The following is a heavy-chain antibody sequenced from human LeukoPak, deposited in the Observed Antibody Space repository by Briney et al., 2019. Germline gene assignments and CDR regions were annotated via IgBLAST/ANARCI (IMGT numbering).Heavy chain of an antibody. CDR2: ISSSGSTI. V-gene: IGHV3-11*01. Sequence: PGGSLRLSCAASGFTFSVYYMSWIRQAPGKGLEWVSYISSSGSTIYYADSVKGRFTISRDSAKNSLYLQMNSLRAEDTAVYYCARDYYGDYAYYGMDVWGQGTTVTVSS. CDR1: GFTFSVYY. CDR3: ARDYYGDYAYYGMDV. D-gene: IGHD4-17*01. J-gene: IGHJ6*02.